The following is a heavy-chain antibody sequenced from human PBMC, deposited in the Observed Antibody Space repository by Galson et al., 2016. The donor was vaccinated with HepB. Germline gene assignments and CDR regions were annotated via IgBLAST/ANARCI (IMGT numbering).Heavy chain of an antibody. CDR1: GFTFSRYG. V-gene: IGHV3-33*01. Sequence: SLRLSCAASGFTFSRYGMHWVRQAPGEGLESVAFIWYDGTNKFYADSVKGRFTISRDNSKNTLYLQLNSLRAEDTAVYYCAREDPNIAVAALDYWGQGILVTVSS. CDR3: AREDPNIAVAALDY. CDR2: IWYDGTNK. D-gene: IGHD6-19*01. J-gene: IGHJ4*02.